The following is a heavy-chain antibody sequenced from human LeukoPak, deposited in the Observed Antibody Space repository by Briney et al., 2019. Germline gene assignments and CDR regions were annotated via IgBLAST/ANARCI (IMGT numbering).Heavy chain of an antibody. D-gene: IGHD3-22*01. CDR3: ARDSTYYYDSSGYPRGDWFDP. CDR1: GGSFSGYY. V-gene: IGHV4-34*01. Sequence: SETLSLTCAVYGGSFSGYYWSWIRQPPGKGLEWIGSIYYSGSTYYNPSLKSRVTISVDTSKNQFSLKLSSVTAADTAVYYCARDSTYYYDSSGYPRGDWFDPWGQGTLVTVSS. J-gene: IGHJ5*02. CDR2: IYYSGST.